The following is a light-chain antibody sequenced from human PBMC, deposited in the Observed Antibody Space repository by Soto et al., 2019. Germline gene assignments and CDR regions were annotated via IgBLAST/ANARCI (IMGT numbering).Light chain of an antibody. CDR2: DDN. V-gene: IGLV1-51*01. J-gene: IGLJ1*01. Sequence: QSVLTQPPSVSAAPGQKVTISCSGSSSNIGGNSVSWYQQLQGTAPKLLIYDDNKRPSGIPDRFSGSKSGTSATLGITGFQTGDEADYYCGSWDSSLSDYVLGHGTKLTVL. CDR3: GSWDSSLSDYV. CDR1: SSNIGGNS.